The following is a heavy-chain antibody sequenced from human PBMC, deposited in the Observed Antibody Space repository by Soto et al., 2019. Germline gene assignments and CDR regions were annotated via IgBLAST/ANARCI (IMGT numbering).Heavy chain of an antibody. CDR1: GGSISSSY. D-gene: IGHD2-21*01. CDR3: ARHLIY. V-gene: IGHV4-59*08. Sequence: PSETLSLTCTDSGGSISSSYWSWIRQPPGKGLEWIGYIYDSGSTYYNSSLKSRVTMSVDTSKNQFSLNLSSVTAADTAVYYCARHLIYWGQGTPVTVSS. CDR2: IYDSGST. J-gene: IGHJ4*02.